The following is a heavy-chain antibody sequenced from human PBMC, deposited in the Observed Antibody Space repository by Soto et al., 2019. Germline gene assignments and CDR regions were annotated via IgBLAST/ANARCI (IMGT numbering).Heavy chain of an antibody. J-gene: IGHJ5*02. Sequence: PGGSLRLSCAASGFTFSSYSMNWVRQAPGKGLEWVSSISSGSSYIYYADSVKGRFTISRDNAKNSLYLQMNSLRVEDTAVYYCARDRTAMVPSKPNWFDPWGQGTLVTVSS. V-gene: IGHV3-21*01. CDR1: GFTFSSYS. CDR2: ISSGSSYI. D-gene: IGHD5-18*01. CDR3: ARDRTAMVPSKPNWFDP.